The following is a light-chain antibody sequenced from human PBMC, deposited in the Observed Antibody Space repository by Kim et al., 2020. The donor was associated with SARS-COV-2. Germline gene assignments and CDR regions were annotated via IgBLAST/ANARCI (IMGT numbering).Light chain of an antibody. CDR1: GSDIGGSNF. V-gene: IGLV2-14*03. CDR2: DVS. Sequence: QSALTQPASVSGSPGQSITISCTGTGSDIGGSNFVSWYQQHPGKAPKLMIYDVSSRPSGVSNRFSGSKSGNTASLTISGLQTEDEADYYCSSHTSSSTWVFGGGTRLTVL. CDR3: SSHTSSSTWV. J-gene: IGLJ3*02.